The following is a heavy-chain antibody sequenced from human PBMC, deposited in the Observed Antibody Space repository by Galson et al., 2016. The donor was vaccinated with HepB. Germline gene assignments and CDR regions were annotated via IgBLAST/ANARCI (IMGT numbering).Heavy chain of an antibody. CDR1: GFTFSSYG. CDR2: ISYDGSNK. Sequence: SLRLSCAASGFTFSSYGMRWVRQAPGKGLEWVAVISYDGSNKYYADSVKGRFTISRDNSKNTLYLQMNSLGAEDTAVYYCAKWGGSGYDWARLDYWGQGTLVTVSS. J-gene: IGHJ4*02. CDR3: AKWGGSGYDWARLDY. V-gene: IGHV3-30*18. D-gene: IGHD5-12*01.